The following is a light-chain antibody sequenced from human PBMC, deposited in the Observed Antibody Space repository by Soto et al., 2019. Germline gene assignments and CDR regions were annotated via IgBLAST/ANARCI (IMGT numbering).Light chain of an antibody. CDR2: AAS. J-gene: IGKJ4*01. Sequence: DIPMTQSPSSLSASVGGRVTITCRASQSISSYLNSYQQKPGKAPKLLIYAASSLQSGVPSRFSGCGYGTDFTLTISSLQPEDFATYYCQQSYSTPFTFGGGTKVEIK. CDR1: QSISSY. V-gene: IGKV1-39*01. CDR3: QQSYSTPFT.